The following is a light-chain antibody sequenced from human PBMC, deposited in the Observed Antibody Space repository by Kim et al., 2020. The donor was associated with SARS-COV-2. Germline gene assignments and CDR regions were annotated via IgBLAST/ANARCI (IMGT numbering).Light chain of an antibody. CDR1: QGISSY. CDR2: DAS. J-gene: IGKJ4*01. V-gene: IGKV3-11*01. Sequence: EIVLTQSPATLSLSPGERATLSCRASQGISSYLAWYQQKPGQAPRLLIYDASNRATGIPGRFSGSGSGTDFTLTISSLEPEDFAVYYCQQRTSWPTVTFGGWTKVDIK. CDR3: QQRTSWPTVT.